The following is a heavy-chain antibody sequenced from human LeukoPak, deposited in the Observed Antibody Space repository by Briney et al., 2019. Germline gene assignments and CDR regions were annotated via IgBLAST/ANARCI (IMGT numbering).Heavy chain of an antibody. J-gene: IGHJ4*02. Sequence: ASVKVSCKASGYTFPSYDINWVRQATGQGLEWMGWMNPNSGNTGYAQKFQGRVTITRNTSISTAYMELSSLRSEDTAVYYCARAHPKDSYGPDYYFDYWGQGTLVTVSS. V-gene: IGHV1-8*03. D-gene: IGHD5-18*01. CDR2: MNPNSGNT. CDR3: ARAHPKDSYGPDYYFDY. CDR1: GYTFPSYD.